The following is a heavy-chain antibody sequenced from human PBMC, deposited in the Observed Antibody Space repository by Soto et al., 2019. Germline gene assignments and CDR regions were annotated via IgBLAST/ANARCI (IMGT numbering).Heavy chain of an antibody. CDR3: ARCITIFGVVITPYYYGMDV. Sequence: SVKVSCKASGGTFSSYAISWVRQAPGQGLEWMGGIIPIFGTANYAQKFQGRVTITADESTSTAYMELSSLRSEDTAVYYCARCITIFGVVITPYYYGMDVWGQGTTVTVSS. CDR2: IIPIFGTA. V-gene: IGHV1-69*13. CDR1: GGTFSSYA. J-gene: IGHJ6*02. D-gene: IGHD3-3*01.